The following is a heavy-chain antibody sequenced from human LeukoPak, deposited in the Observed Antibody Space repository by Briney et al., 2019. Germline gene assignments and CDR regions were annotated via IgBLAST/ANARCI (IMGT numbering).Heavy chain of an antibody. J-gene: IGHJ4*02. Sequence: GGSLRLSCAASGFTFSSYSMNWVRQAPGKGLEWVSSISSSSSYIYYADSVKGRFTISRDDAKNSLYLQMNSLRAEDTAVYYCAAYYYDSSGYYSGPFDYWGQGTLVTVSS. V-gene: IGHV3-21*01. D-gene: IGHD3-22*01. CDR1: GFTFSSYS. CDR2: ISSSSSYI. CDR3: AAYYYDSSGYYSGPFDY.